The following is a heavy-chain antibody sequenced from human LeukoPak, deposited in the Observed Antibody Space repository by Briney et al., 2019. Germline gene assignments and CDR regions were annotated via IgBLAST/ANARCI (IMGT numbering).Heavy chain of an antibody. CDR3: VRDGEGVAISVNYWFDP. J-gene: IGHJ5*02. V-gene: IGHV1-8*01. D-gene: IGHD3-10*01. CDR1: GFTFTSYD. Sequence: ASVKVSCKASGFTFTSYDINWVRQASGQGLEWMGWMNPNNGNTGYAQKFQGRVAMTRDTSISTAYMELRDLRSEDTAVYYCVRDGEGVAISVNYWFDPWGQGTLVTVSS. CDR2: MNPNNGNT.